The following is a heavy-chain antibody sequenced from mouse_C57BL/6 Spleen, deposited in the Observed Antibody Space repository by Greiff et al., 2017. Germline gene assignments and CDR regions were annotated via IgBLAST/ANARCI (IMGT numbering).Heavy chain of an antibody. V-gene: IGHV1-55*01. D-gene: IGHD1-1*01. CDR3: ARALHYYGSSNWYFDV. CDR1: GYTFTSYW. CDR2: IYPGSGST. J-gene: IGHJ1*03. Sequence: QVQLQQPGAELVKPGASVKMSCKASGYTFTSYWITWVKQRPGQGLEWIGDIYPGSGSTNYNEKFKSKATLTVDTSSSTAYMQLSSLTSEDSAVYYFARALHYYGSSNWYFDVWGTGTTVTVSS.